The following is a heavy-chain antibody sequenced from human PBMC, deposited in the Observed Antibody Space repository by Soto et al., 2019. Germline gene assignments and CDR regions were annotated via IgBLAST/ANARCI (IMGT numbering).Heavy chain of an antibody. CDR3: AARRLYDSSGYFLN. CDR1: GGSISSYY. J-gene: IGHJ4*02. CDR2: IYYSGST. D-gene: IGHD3-22*01. Sequence: LSLTCTVSGGSISSYYWSWIRQPPGKGLEWIGYIYYSGSTNYNPSLKSRVTISVDTSKNQFSLKLSSVTAADTAVYYCAARRLYDSSGYFLNWGQGTLVTVSS. V-gene: IGHV4-59*01.